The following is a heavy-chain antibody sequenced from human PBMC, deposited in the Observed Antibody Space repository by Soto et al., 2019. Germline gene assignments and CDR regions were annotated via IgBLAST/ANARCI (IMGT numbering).Heavy chain of an antibody. D-gene: IGHD2-2*01. CDR1: GYSFTSYA. CDR2: INGGNT. J-gene: IGHJ6*02. V-gene: IGHV1-3*01. Sequence: ASVKVSCKASGYSFTSYAVLWVRQAPGQRLEWMGWINGGNTKYSQKFQGRVTITRDTSARTAYMDLSSLRSEDTAVYYCASLTSPSWPNFYYYGMDVWGQGTTVTVSS. CDR3: ASLTSPSWPNFYYYGMDV.